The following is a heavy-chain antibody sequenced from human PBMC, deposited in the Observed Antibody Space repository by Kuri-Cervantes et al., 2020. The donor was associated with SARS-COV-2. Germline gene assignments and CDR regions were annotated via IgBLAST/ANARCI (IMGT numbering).Heavy chain of an antibody. J-gene: IGHJ4*02. Sequence: GESLKISCAASGFAVRNTYMAWVRQAPGKGLECVSVIYSGGNTYYADSVKGRFTISRDSSKNTLYLQMNSLRAEDTAVYYCARAYCGGDCEFDYWGQGTLVTVSS. CDR1: GFAVRNTY. D-gene: IGHD2-21*02. CDR2: IYSGGNT. CDR3: ARAYCGGDCEFDY. V-gene: IGHV3-53*01.